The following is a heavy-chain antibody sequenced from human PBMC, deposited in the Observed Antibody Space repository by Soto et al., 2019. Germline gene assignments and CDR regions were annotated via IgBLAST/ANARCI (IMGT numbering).Heavy chain of an antibody. CDR3: ARDLQDSSGLLGY. CDR1: GFTFSSYA. V-gene: IGHV3-30-3*01. CDR2: ISYDGSNK. J-gene: IGHJ4*02. Sequence: QVQLVESGGGVVQPGRSLRLSCAASGFTFSSYAMHWVRQAPGKGLEWVAVISYDGSNKYYADSVKGRFTISRDNSRNTLYLQMTSLRAEDTAVYYCARDLQDSSGLLGYWGQGTLVTVSS. D-gene: IGHD3-22*01.